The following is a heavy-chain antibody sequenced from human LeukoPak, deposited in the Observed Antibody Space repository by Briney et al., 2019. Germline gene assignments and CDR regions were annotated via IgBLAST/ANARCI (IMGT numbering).Heavy chain of an antibody. Sequence: PSETLSLTCTVSGGSISIYYWSWIRQPPGKGLEWIGYIYYSGSTNYNLSLKSRVTISVATSKNQFYLKLRYVTAADAAVYYCAGRDYDFWSGYLGYWGQGTVVTVSS. CDR3: AGRDYDFWSGYLGY. CDR1: GGSISIYY. V-gene: IGHV4-59*01. D-gene: IGHD3-3*01. CDR2: IYYSGST. J-gene: IGHJ4*02.